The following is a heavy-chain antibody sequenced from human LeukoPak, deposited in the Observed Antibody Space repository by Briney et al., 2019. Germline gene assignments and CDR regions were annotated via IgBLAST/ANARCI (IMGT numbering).Heavy chain of an antibody. CDR3: AKIGTTVVTPIPNYFDY. CDR2: ISGSGGST. V-gene: IGHV3-23*01. J-gene: IGHJ4*02. CDR1: GFTFSSYA. Sequence: GGSLRLSCAASGFTFSSYAVSWVRQAPGKGLEWVSAISGSGGSTYYADSVKGRFTISRDNSKNTLYLQMISLRAEDTAVYYCAKIGTTVVTPIPNYFDYWGQGTLVTVSS. D-gene: IGHD4-23*01.